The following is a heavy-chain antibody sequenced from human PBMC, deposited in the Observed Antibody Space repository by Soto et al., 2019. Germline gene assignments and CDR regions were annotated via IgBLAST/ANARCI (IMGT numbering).Heavy chain of an antibody. CDR1: GGSISSGDYY. CDR2: IYYSGDT. Sequence: SETLSLTCTVPGGSISSGDYYWSWIRQTPGKGLEWIGYIYYSGDTNYNQSLKSRVIISVDTSKNQFSMKMSSVTAADTVVYYFAREGALLYGGNPDYYYTVGVWGQGTTVTVSS. V-gene: IGHV4-30-4*01. J-gene: IGHJ6*02. D-gene: IGHD4-17*01. CDR3: AREGALLYGGNPDYYYTVGV.